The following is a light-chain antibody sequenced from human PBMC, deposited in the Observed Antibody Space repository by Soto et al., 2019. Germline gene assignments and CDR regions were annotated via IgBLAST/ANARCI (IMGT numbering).Light chain of an antibody. J-gene: IGKJ4*01. Sequence: DIEMTQSPSSVSASLGDRVTISCRASQGISSWLAWYQQKPGKAPNLLIHTASSLQSGVPSRFGGSGSGTDFTIIISGLQPEDFEAYCCQQANSFPLTFGGGTKVEIK. CDR2: TAS. CDR3: QQANSFPLT. V-gene: IGKV1-12*01. CDR1: QGISSW.